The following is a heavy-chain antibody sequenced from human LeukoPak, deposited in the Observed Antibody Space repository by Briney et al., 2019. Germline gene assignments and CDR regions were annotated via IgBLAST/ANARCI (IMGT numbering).Heavy chain of an antibody. J-gene: IGHJ4*02. CDR2: LSGSGGST. CDR3: ARGPRVPAPTYYFDY. D-gene: IGHD2-2*01. CDR1: GFTYSSYA. Sequence: GGSLRLSCAASGFTYSSYAMTWVRQAPGKGLEWVSALSGSGGSTVYADSVKGRFTISRDNSTNTLFLQMNSLRAEHTAVYYCARGPRVPAPTYYFDYWGQRTLVTVSS. V-gene: IGHV3-23*01.